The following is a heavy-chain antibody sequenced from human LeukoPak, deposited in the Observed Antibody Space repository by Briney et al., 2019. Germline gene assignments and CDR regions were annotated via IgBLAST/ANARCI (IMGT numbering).Heavy chain of an antibody. CDR1: GFTFSSYW. V-gene: IGHV3-74*01. J-gene: IGHJ4*02. CDR2: ILCSGSSS. Sequence: PGESLRLSCAASGFTFSSYWMHWVRQAPGKGLVWVSRILCSGSSSTYADSVQGRFTISRDNAKNTLYLQMNSLRGEDTAVYYCARDLGYCSGGSCYELFDYWGQGTLVTVSS. CDR3: ARDLGYCSGGSCYELFDY. D-gene: IGHD2-15*01.